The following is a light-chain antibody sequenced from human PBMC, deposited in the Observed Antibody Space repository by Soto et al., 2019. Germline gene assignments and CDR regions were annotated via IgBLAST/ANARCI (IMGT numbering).Light chain of an antibody. Sequence: DIQMTQSPSTLSGSVGGRVTITCRASQTISGWLAWYQQRPGKATNLLIFDASTLESGVPSRFSGSGSGTTFTLTISSLQSDDFATYYCLQYNGYYRTFGRGTKVDI. CDR1: QTISGW. J-gene: IGKJ1*01. V-gene: IGKV1-5*01. CDR2: DAS. CDR3: LQYNGYYRT.